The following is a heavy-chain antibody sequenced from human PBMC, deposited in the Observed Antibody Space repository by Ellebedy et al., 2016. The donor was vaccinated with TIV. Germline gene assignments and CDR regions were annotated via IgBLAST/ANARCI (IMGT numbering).Heavy chain of an antibody. V-gene: IGHV3-33*08. J-gene: IGHJ4*02. CDR1: GFTFSSYG. CDR3: ARGPLGGFLEWLLGDY. CDR2: IWYDGSNK. D-gene: IGHD3-3*01. Sequence: GESLKISCAASGFTFSSYGMHWVRQAPGKGLEWVAVIWYDGSNKYYADSVKGRFTISRDNSKNTLYLQMNSLRAEDTAVYYCARGPLGGFLEWLLGDYWGQGTLVTVSS.